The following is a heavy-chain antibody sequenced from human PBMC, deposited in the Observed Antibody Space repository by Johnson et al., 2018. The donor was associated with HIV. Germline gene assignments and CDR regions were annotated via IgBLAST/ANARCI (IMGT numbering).Heavy chain of an antibody. CDR1: GFTFSSYA. D-gene: IGHD4-23*01. CDR2: ISYDGSNK. Sequence: QVQLVESGGGVVQPGRSLRLSCAASGFTFSSYAMHWVRQAPGKGLEWVAVISYDGSNKNYADSVKGRFTISRDNSKNTLYLQMNSLRAEDTAVYYCAGGRGWVTLNAFDMWGQGTLVTVSS. J-gene: IGHJ3*02. V-gene: IGHV3-30*04. CDR3: AGGRGWVTLNAFDM.